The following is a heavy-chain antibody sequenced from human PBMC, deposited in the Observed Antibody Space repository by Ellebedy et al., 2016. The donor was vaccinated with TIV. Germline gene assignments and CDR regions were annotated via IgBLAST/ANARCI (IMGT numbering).Heavy chain of an antibody. Sequence: GGSLRLSCTASGFTFSRYGMHWVRQAPGKGLEWVAVTSDEGNKEHYADSVKGRFTISRDNSKNTLYLQMNSLRAEDTAVYYCSKDRARRNFYGMDVWGQGTTVTVSS. J-gene: IGHJ6*02. CDR1: GFTFSRYG. V-gene: IGHV3-30*18. CDR3: SKDRARRNFYGMDV. D-gene: IGHD2/OR15-2a*01. CDR2: TSDEGNKE.